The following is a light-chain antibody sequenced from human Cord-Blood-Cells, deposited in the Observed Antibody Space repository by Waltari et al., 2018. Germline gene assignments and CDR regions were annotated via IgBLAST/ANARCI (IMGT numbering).Light chain of an antibody. Sequence: ITISCTGTSSDVGGYNYVSWYQQHPGKAPKLMIYDVSNRPSGVSNRFSGSKSGNTASLTISGLQAEDEADYYCSSYTSSSTLDWVFGGGTKLTVL. J-gene: IGLJ3*02. CDR1: SSDVGGYNY. CDR2: DVS. CDR3: SSYTSSSTLDWV. V-gene: IGLV2-14*03.